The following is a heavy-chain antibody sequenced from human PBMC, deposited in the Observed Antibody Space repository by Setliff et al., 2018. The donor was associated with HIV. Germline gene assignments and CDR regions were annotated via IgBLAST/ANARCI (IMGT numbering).Heavy chain of an antibody. CDR1: GYTFINYD. CDR2: MNPNSGNT. V-gene: IGHV1-8*01. D-gene: IGHD1-1*01. Sequence: ASVKVSCKASGYTFINYDINWVRQATGQGLEWMGWMNPNSGNTGYSQKFQGRVTMTRNTSTSTAYMELSSLTSEDTAVYYCARPSERMARNWYDFGYWGQGTLVTVSS. J-gene: IGHJ4*02. CDR3: ARPSERMARNWYDFGY.